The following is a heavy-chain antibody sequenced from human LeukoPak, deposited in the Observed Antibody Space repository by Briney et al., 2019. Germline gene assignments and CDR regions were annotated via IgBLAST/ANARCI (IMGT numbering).Heavy chain of an antibody. CDR3: AKDRAPRRYFDY. CDR1: GFTFSSYG. J-gene: IGHJ4*02. CDR2: IRYDGSNK. Sequence: GGSLRLSCAASGFTFSSYGMHWVRQAPGKGLEWVAFIRYDGSNKYYADSVKGRFTISRDNSKNTLYLQMNSLRAEDTAVYYCAKDRAPRRYFDYWGQGTLVTVSS. V-gene: IGHV3-30*02.